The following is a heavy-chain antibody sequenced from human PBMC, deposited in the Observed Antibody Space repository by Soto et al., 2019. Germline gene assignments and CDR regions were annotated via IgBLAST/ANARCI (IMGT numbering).Heavy chain of an antibody. V-gene: IGHV1-69*13. CDR3: ARAGYYDSGGDY. D-gene: IGHD3-22*01. CDR2: IIPIFGTA. Sequence: SVKVSCKASGGTFSSYAISGVRQAPGQGLEWMGGIIPIFGTANYAQKFQGRVTITADESTSTAYMELSSLRSEDTAVYYCARAGYYDSGGDYWGQGTLVTVSS. J-gene: IGHJ4*02. CDR1: GGTFSSYA.